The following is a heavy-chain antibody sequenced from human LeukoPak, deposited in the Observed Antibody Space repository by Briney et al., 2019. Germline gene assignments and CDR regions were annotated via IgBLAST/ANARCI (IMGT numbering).Heavy chain of an antibody. J-gene: IGHJ4*02. CDR1: GLTFSSYA. V-gene: IGHV3-23*01. Sequence: GGSLRLSCAASGLTFSSYAMTWVRQGPGEGLECISDISGRAGATYYADSVKGRFTISRDNSKNTLSLQTSSRRAEDTGVYYCAKGALEWTYYFDFWGQGTLVTVSS. CDR3: AKGALEWTYYFDF. D-gene: IGHD3-3*01. CDR2: ISGRAGAT.